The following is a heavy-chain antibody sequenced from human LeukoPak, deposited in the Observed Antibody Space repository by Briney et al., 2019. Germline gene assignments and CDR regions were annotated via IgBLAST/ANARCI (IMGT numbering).Heavy chain of an antibody. CDR2: ISYDGSNK. CDR3: AKDRGAARTHLDY. D-gene: IGHD6-6*01. J-gene: IGHJ4*02. Sequence: PGGSLRLSCAASGFTFSSYGMHWVRQAPGKGLEWVAVISYDGSNKYYADSVKGRFTISRDNSKNTLYLQMNSLRAEDTAVYYCAKDRGAARTHLDYWGQGTLVTVSS. CDR1: GFTFSSYG. V-gene: IGHV3-30*18.